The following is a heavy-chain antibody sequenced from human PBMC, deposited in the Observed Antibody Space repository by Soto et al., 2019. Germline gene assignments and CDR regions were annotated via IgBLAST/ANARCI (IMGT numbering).Heavy chain of an antibody. Sequence: QVQLVQSGAEVRKPGSSVTVSCKASGGTFSNYAISWVRQAPGQGLEWMGGIIPIVGTGSYAQKFQGRVTITADEPTPTAYMELSSLRFEDTAVYYCASVVILVPPASTHYYYHVDVWGRGTTVTVSS. CDR1: GGTFSNYA. J-gene: IGHJ6*02. V-gene: IGHV1-69*01. CDR2: IIPIVGTG. D-gene: IGHD2-2*01. CDR3: ASVVILVPPASTHYYYHVDV.